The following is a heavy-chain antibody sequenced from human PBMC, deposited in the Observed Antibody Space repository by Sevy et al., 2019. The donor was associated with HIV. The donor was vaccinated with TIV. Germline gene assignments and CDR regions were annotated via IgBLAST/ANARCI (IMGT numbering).Heavy chain of an antibody. CDR3: AREYDYSHYAFDY. CDR2: ITSSGDTI. Sequence: GGSLRLSCVASGFTFSDYYMTWIRQAPGKGLEWVAYITSSGDTIYYADSVKGRFTISRDNAKNSLYLQMNNLRAEDMAVYYCAREYDYSHYAFDYWGQGTLVTVSS. D-gene: IGHD4-4*01. J-gene: IGHJ4*02. CDR1: GFTFSDYY. V-gene: IGHV3-11*01.